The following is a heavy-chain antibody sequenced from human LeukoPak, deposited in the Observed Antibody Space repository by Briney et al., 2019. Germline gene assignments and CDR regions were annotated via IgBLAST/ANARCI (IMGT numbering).Heavy chain of an antibody. CDR3: ARDPTTVVTVPYYFDD. J-gene: IGHJ4*02. CDR2: INHRGNT. CDR1: GGPFFGYH. V-gene: IGHV4-34*01. D-gene: IGHD4-23*01. Sequence: PSETLSLTCAVSGGPFFGYHWNWIRQTPGKGLEWIGEINHRGNTNHNPSLESRVTISVDTSKNQFSLTLRSVTAADTAVYYCARDPTTVVTVPYYFDDWGQGTRVTVSS.